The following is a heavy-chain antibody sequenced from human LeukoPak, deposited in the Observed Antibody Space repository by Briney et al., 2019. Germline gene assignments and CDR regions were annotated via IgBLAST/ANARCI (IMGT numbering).Heavy chain of an antibody. CDR2: IYSGGST. J-gene: IGHJ4*02. D-gene: IGHD3-10*01. CDR3: ARESDYYGSGSAVDY. CDR1: GFTVSSNY. V-gene: IGHV3-66*01. Sequence: GRSLRLSCAASGFTVSSNYMSWVRQAPGKGLEWVSVIYSGGSTYYADSVKGRFTISRDNSKNTLYLQMNSLRAEDTAVYYCARESDYYGSGSAVDYWGQGTLVTVSS.